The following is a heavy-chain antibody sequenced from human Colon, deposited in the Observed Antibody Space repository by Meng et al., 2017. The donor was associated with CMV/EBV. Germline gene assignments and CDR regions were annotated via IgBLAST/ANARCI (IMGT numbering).Heavy chain of an antibody. Sequence: AASGFTFSGYAMSWVRQAPGKGLEWVSAISGSGGSTYYADSVKGRFTISRDNSKNTLYLQMNSLRAEDTAVYYCARGIAARLDAFDIWGQGTMVTVSS. J-gene: IGHJ3*02. CDR2: ISGSGGST. CDR1: GFTFSGYA. D-gene: IGHD6-6*01. V-gene: IGHV3-23*01. CDR3: ARGIAARLDAFDI.